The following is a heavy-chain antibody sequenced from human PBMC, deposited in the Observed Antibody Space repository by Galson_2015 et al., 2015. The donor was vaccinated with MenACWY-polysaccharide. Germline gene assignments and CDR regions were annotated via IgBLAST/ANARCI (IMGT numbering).Heavy chain of an antibody. D-gene: IGHD6-19*01. CDR2: IKPDGSDK. V-gene: IGHV3-7*01. J-gene: IGHJ4*02. CDR1: GFTFSTYW. CDR3: ARATYNGGWYPDYFDY. Sequence: SLRLSCAASGFTFSTYWMSWVRQAPGKGLEWVANIKPDGSDKYYVDSVKGRFTISRDNAKNSLYLQMNGLRAEDTAIFFCARATYNGGWYPDYFDYGGQGAPVTVSS.